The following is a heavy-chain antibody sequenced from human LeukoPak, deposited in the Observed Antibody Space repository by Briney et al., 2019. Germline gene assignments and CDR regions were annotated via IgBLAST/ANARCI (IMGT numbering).Heavy chain of an antibody. CDR1: GFTFSGHW. J-gene: IGHJ4*02. CDR2: INNDGSDT. D-gene: IGHD3-22*01. V-gene: IGHV3-74*01. Sequence: HSGGSLRLSCAASGFTFSGHWMHWVRQAPGKGVVWVSRINNDGSDTVYADSVKGRFTFSRDNAKNTLSLQMNSLRVEDTAVYYCVRGLFGPDYWGQGTLVTVSS. CDR3: VRGLFGPDY.